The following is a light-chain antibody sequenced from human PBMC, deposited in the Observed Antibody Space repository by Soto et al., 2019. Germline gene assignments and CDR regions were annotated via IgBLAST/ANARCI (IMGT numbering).Light chain of an antibody. J-gene: IGLJ3*02. CDR1: SSDIGRYDY. CDR2: EVS. CDR3: NSYTTSGTRV. V-gene: IGLV2-14*01. Sequence: QSVLTQPASVSGSPGQSITISCTGTSSDIGRYDYVSWYQQHPDKAPKLMIYEVSNRPSGVSNRFSGSKSGNTASLTISGLQAEDEAVYYCNSYTTSGTRVFGGGTKLTVL.